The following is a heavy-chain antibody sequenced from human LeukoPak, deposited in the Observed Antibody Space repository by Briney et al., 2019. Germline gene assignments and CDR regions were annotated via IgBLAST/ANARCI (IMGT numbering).Heavy chain of an antibody. J-gene: IGHJ4*02. CDR1: GFIFSSYA. V-gene: IGHV3-23*01. CDR3: ATHSLYSGTTLDN. CDR2: ISDNGVNT. Sequence: GGSLRLSCAASGFIFSSYAMTWVRQAPGKGLEWVSTISDNGVNTYYADSVKGRFAISRDNSKNTLYLQMNSLRAEDTAIHYCATHSLYSGTTLDNWGQGSLVTVSS. D-gene: IGHD1-26*01.